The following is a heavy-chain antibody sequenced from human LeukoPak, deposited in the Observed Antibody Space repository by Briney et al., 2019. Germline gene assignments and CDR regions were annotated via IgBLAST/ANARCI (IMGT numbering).Heavy chain of an antibody. V-gene: IGHV5-51*01. D-gene: IGHD4-17*01. J-gene: IGHJ3*02. CDR1: GYTFTNYW. Sequence: GESLKISCKGSGYTFTNYWIGWVRQMPGKGLEWMGIIYPGDSDTKYSPSFQGQVTISADKSITTAYLQWNSLKASDTAVYYCARSYGDHEAFDIWGQGTMVTVSS. CDR3: ARSYGDHEAFDI. CDR2: IYPGDSDT.